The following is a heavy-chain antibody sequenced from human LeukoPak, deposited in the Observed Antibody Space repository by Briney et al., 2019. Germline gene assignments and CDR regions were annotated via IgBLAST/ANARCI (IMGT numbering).Heavy chain of an antibody. V-gene: IGHV3-7*01. Sequence: PGGSLRLSCAASGFTFSSYWMSWVRQAPGKGLEWVANIKQDGSEKYYVDSVKGRFTISRDNVKNSLYLQMNSLRAEDTAVYYCARYAPYNWFDPRGQGTLVTVSS. J-gene: IGHJ5*02. CDR1: GFTFSSYW. CDR3: ARYAPYNWFDP. CDR2: IKQDGSEK.